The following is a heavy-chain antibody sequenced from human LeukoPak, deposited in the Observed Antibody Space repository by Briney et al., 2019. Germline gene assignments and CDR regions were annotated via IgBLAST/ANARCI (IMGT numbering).Heavy chain of an antibody. Sequence: ASVKVSCKTSGYTFSGYGISWERQAPGQGLEWMGWITGNNGNTNYAPSLLSRVTMTTDTSTNTAYMELTSLKSDDTAVYYCARDQRNSGSYRFEYWGQGTLVTVSS. J-gene: IGHJ4*02. CDR2: ITGNNGNT. CDR3: ARDQRNSGSYRFEY. V-gene: IGHV1-18*01. CDR1: GYTFSGYG. D-gene: IGHD1-26*01.